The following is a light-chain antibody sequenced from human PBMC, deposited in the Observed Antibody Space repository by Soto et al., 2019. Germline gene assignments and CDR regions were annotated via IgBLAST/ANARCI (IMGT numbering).Light chain of an antibody. Sequence: DIVMTQSPDSLAVSLGERATINCKSSQSVLYSSNNKNYLAWYQQKPGQPPKLLISWASIRESGVPDRFSGSGSVTDFTLAISSLQAEDVAVYYCQHSYSTPPTFCQGTKVKI. CDR2: WAS. CDR3: QHSYSTPPT. CDR1: QSVLYSSNNKNY. V-gene: IGKV4-1*01. J-gene: IGKJ1*01.